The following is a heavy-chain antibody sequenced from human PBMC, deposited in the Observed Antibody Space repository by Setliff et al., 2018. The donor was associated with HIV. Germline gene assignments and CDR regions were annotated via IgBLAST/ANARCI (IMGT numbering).Heavy chain of an antibody. CDR2: INPNSGGT. J-gene: IGHJ3*02. CDR1: GYTFTDYY. Sequence: GASVKVPCKASGYTFTDYYIHWVRQAPGQGLEWMGRINPNSGGTNYAQKFQGRVTITRDTSISTTYMELSRLTSDDTAVYYCASDIAVIPAASQVGCFDIWGQGTMVTVSS. CDR3: ASDIAVIPAASQVGCFDI. V-gene: IGHV1-2*06. D-gene: IGHD2-2*01.